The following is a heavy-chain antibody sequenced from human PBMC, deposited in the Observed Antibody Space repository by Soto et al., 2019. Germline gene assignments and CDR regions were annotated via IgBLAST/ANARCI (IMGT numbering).Heavy chain of an antibody. J-gene: IGHJ6*02. V-gene: IGHV1-69*13. CDR3: AFETYDFWSGYDPSKSYYYYYGMDV. CDR2: IIPIFGTA. Sequence: GASVKVSCKASGGTFSSYAISWVRQAPGQGLEWMGGIIPIFGTANYAQKFQGRVTITADESTSTAYMELSSLRSEDTAVYYCAFETYDFWSGYDPSKSYYYYYGMDVWGQGTTVTVSS. CDR1: GGTFSSYA. D-gene: IGHD3-3*01.